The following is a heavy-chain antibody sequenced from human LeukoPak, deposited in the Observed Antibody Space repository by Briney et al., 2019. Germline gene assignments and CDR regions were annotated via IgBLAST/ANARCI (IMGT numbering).Heavy chain of an antibody. Sequence: SETLSLTCTVSGGSISSYYGSWIRQPTGKGLEWIGRIYTSGSTNYNPSLKSRVAMSVDTSKNQFSLKLSSVTAADTAVYYCARVRWLETYYFDYWGQGTLVTVSS. CDR1: GGSISSYY. J-gene: IGHJ4*02. CDR2: IYTSGST. V-gene: IGHV4-4*07. D-gene: IGHD6-19*01. CDR3: ARVRWLETYYFDY.